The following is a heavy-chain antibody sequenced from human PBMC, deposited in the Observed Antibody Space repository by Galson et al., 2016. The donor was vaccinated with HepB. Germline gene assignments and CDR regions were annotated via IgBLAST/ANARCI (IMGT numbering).Heavy chain of an antibody. D-gene: IGHD7-27*01. J-gene: IGHJ3*02. CDR1: GLTVSSNH. CDR2: IFPSRAT. V-gene: IGHV3-53*01. CDR3: GASSRAWGCDAFDI. Sequence: SLRLPCAASGLTVSSNHMGWVRQAPWTGLEWVSAIFPSRATTNPDSVRGRFIVSRDRAKNTLYLQMNSLRVEDTAVYYCGASSRAWGCDAFDIWGQGTVVTVSS.